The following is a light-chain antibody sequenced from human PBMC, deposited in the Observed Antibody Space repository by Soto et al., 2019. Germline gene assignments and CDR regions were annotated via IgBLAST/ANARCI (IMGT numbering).Light chain of an antibody. CDR1: SSDVGTFGL. J-gene: IGLJ2*01. CDR3: SSFTRGSTLVV. CDR2: EVS. Sequence: QSALTQPASVSGSPGQSITISCTGTSSDVGTFGLVSWFRQYPGTAPKPIIFEVSRRPLGVSNRFSGSKSGNTASLTISGLQAEDEGHYYCSSFTRGSTLVVFGGGTQLTVL. V-gene: IGLV2-23*02.